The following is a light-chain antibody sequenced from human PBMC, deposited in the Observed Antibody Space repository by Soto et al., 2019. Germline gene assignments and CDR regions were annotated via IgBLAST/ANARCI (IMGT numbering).Light chain of an antibody. V-gene: IGKV3-20*01. CDR1: QSVSSSY. Sequence: ELVLTQSPGTLSLSPGDRATLSWRGSQSVSSSYVAWYQQKPGQAPRLLIYGASSRATGIPDRVSGSGAGTDVTLTISRLETEDGAVYYCQQYSSSPWTFGQGTKVDI. CDR3: QQYSSSPWT. J-gene: IGKJ1*01. CDR2: GAS.